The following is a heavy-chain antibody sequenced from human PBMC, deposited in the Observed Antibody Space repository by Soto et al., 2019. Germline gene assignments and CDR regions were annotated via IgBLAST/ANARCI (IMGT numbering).Heavy chain of an antibody. D-gene: IGHD3-22*01. J-gene: IGHJ4*02. Sequence: GGSLRLSCAASGFTFSSYSMNWVRQAPGKGLEWVSYISSSSSTIYYADSVKGRFTISRDNAKNSLYLQMNSLRAEDTAFYYCARVRSDSSGYYYFDYWGQGTLVTVSS. V-gene: IGHV3-48*04. CDR1: GFTFSSYS. CDR3: ARVRSDSSGYYYFDY. CDR2: ISSSSSTI.